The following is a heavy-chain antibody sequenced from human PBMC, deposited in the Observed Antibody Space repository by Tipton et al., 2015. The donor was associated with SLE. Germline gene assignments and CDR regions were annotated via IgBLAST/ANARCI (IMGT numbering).Heavy chain of an antibody. CDR3: ARFSSGFDY. D-gene: IGHD6-25*01. CDR2: IGSSSHNI. Sequence: SLRLSCAASGITFSSYSMNWVRQAPGKGLEWVSSIGSSSHNIYYADSVQGRFTISRDNAKNSLYLQMNSLRAEDSAVYYCARFSSGFDYWGQGTLVTVSS. V-gene: IGHV3-21*01. J-gene: IGHJ4*02. CDR1: GITFSSYS.